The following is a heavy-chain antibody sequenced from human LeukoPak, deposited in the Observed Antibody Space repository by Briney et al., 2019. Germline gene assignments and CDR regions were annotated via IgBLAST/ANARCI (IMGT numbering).Heavy chain of an antibody. V-gene: IGHV4-39*01. J-gene: IGHJ3*02. Sequence: SETLSLTCTVSGGSISSSSYYWGWIRQPPGKGLEWIGSIYYSGSTYYNPSLKSRVTISVDTSKNQFSLKLSSVTAADTAVYYCARPRYSGSSDDAFDIWGQGTMVTVPS. CDR1: GGSISSSSYY. CDR2: IYYSGST. CDR3: ARPRYSGSSDDAFDI. D-gene: IGHD1-26*01.